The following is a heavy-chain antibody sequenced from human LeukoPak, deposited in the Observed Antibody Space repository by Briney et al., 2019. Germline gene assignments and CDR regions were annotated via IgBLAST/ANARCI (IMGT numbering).Heavy chain of an antibody. D-gene: IGHD6-19*01. CDR1: GFTFSTYS. V-gene: IGHV3-48*01. CDR2: ISSSSSTI. Sequence: GGSLRLSCAASGFTFSTYSMNWVRQAPGKRLDWVSYISSSSSTIYYADSVKGRFTISRDSAKNSLYLQMNSLRAEDTAVYYCARGMSSGRYAVDIWGQGTMVTVSS. CDR3: ARGMSSGRYAVDI. J-gene: IGHJ3*02.